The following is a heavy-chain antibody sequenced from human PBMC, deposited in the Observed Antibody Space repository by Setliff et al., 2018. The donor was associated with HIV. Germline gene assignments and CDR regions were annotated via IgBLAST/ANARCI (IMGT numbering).Heavy chain of an antibody. V-gene: IGHV3-23*01. CDR1: RFTFSNYA. Sequence: GGSLRLSCTASRFTFSNYAMSWVRQAPGEGLQWVSTVSGTGGSAYFADSLGGRFTISRDNSKNTLYLEMNNVRAEDVAVYYCAKRYYDSSGSRGSFDIWGQGTMVTVSS. J-gene: IGHJ3*02. CDR2: VSGTGGSA. D-gene: IGHD3-22*01. CDR3: AKRYYDSSGSRGSFDI.